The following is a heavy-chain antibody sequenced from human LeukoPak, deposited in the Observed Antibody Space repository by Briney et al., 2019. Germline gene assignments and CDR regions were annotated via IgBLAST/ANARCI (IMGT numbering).Heavy chain of an antibody. CDR2: IYYSGST. J-gene: IGHJ4*02. V-gene: IGHV4-59*08. Sequence: SETLSLTCTVSGGSISSYYWSWIRQPPGKGLEWIGYIYYSGSTNYNPSLKSRVTISVDTSKNQFSLKLSSVTAADTAVYYCARWDYYGSGSRRLDYWGQGTLVTVSS. CDR1: GGSISSYY. CDR3: ARWDYYGSGSRRLDY. D-gene: IGHD3-10*01.